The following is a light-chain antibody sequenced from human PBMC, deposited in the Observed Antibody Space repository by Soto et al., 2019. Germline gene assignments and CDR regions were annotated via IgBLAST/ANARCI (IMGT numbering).Light chain of an antibody. CDR3: QQYDSSPWT. Sequence: EIVLTQSPGTLSLSPGERATLSCRASQSVSSSLLAWYQQKPGQAPRLLIYVASTRATGIPDRFSGSGSGTDFTLTISRLEPEDFAVYYCQQYDSSPWTFGQGTKVEIK. V-gene: IGKV3-20*01. J-gene: IGKJ1*01. CDR1: QSVSSSL. CDR2: VAS.